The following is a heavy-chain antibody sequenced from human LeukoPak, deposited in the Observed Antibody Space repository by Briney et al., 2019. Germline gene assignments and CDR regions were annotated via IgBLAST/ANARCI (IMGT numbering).Heavy chain of an antibody. CDR3: ARRGTMVTAGASDY. V-gene: IGHV5-51*01. D-gene: IGHD5-18*01. CDR1: GYSFTSYW. Sequence: GGSLKISCKGSGYSFTSYWIGWVRQMPGKGLEWMVTIYPGDSDTRYSPSFQGQVTISADKSISTAYLQWSSLKASDTAMYYCARRGTMVTAGASDYWGQGTLVTVSS. J-gene: IGHJ4*02. CDR2: IYPGDSDT.